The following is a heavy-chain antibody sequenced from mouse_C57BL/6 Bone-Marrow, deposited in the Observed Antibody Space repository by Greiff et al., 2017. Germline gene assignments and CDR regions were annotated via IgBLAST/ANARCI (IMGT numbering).Heavy chain of an antibody. CDR3: ARMGIYCYGSSCCDV. CDR2: TWWDDAK. Sequence: QVTLKVSGPGILQPSQTLSLTCSFSGFSLSTFGMGVGWLRQPSGKGLEWLAHTWWDDAKYYNPALKRRPTISKDTSKNQVFLKVDNVDTADTATYYCARMGIYCYGSSCCDVWGTGTTVTVSA. D-gene: IGHD1-1*01. CDR1: GFSLSTFGMG. J-gene: IGHJ1*03. V-gene: IGHV8-8*01.